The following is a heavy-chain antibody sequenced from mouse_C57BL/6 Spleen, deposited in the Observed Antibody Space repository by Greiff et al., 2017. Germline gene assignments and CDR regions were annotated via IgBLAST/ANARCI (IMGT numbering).Heavy chain of an antibody. CDR2: IWSDGST. V-gene: IGHV2-6-1*01. CDR1: GFSLTSYG. Sequence: VNVVESGPGLVAPSQSLSITCTVSGFSLTSYGVHWVRQPPGKGLEWLVVIWSDGSTTYNSALKSRLSISKDNSKSQVFLKMNSLQTDDTAMYYCARHRGYGYYAMDYWGQGTSVTVSS. CDR3: ARHRGYGYYAMDY. J-gene: IGHJ4*01. D-gene: IGHD1-1*02.